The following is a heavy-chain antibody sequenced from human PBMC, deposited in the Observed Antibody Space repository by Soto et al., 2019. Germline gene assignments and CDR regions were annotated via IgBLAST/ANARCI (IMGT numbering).Heavy chain of an antibody. CDR2: IYSGRST. V-gene: IGHV3-53*01. Sequence: GGSLRLSCAASGFTVSSNYMSWVRQAPGKGLARVSVIYSGRSTYYADSVKGRFNISRDNSKNTLYLQMNSLRAADTAVHYCARDSSPMVAAAGTGAFEIWGEETMVTVSS. CDR3: ARDSSPMVAAAGTGAFEI. CDR1: GFTVSSNY. D-gene: IGHD6-13*01. J-gene: IGHJ3*02.